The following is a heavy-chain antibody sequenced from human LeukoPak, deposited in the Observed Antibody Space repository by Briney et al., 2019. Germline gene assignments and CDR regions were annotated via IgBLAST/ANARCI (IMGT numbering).Heavy chain of an antibody. Sequence: PGGPLRLSCAASGFTVSSKYMTWVRQAPGKGLEWVSVIYDGGSTYYADSVKGRFTISRDNSKNTLYLQMNSLRAEDTAVYYCARGLYKVPMDVWGQGTTVTVSS. CDR3: ARGLYKVPMDV. D-gene: IGHD2-2*01. V-gene: IGHV3-53*01. CDR1: GFTVSSKY. CDR2: IYDGGST. J-gene: IGHJ6*02.